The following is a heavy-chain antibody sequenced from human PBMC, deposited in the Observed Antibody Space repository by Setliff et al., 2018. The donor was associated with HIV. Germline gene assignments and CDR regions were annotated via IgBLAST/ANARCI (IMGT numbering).Heavy chain of an antibody. J-gene: IGHJ4*02. V-gene: IGHV3-7*01. CDR3: AAQGVL. CDR1: GFTFSSAW. CDR2: ISPDGSAT. Sequence: GGFLRLSCAASGFTFSSAWMGWVRQAPAKGLEWVANISPDGSATYYGDSVKGRFTISRDNAKNSVHLQMNSLRVEDTAVYFCAAQGVLWGQGTQVTVSS.